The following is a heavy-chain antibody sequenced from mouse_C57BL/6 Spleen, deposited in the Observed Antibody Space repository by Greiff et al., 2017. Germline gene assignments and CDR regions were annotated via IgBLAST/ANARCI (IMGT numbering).Heavy chain of an antibody. Sequence: VQVVESGAELARPGASVKLSCKASGYTFTSYGISWVKQRTGQGLEWIGEIYPRSGNTYYNEKFKGKATLTADKSSSTAYMELRSLTSEDSAVYFCARGYGNYFDYWGQGTTLTVSS. CDR1: GYTFTSYG. CDR2: IYPRSGNT. V-gene: IGHV1-81*01. J-gene: IGHJ2*01. D-gene: IGHD2-1*01. CDR3: ARGYGNYFDY.